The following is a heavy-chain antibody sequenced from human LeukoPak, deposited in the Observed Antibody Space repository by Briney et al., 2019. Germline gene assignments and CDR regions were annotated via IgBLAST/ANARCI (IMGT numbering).Heavy chain of an antibody. CDR1: GGSISSGGYY. V-gene: IGHV4-31*03. J-gene: IGHJ6*02. D-gene: IGHD3-22*01. CDR3: AREVSYDSSGYLFDPYYYYGMDV. CDR2: IYYSGST. Sequence: PSETLSLTCTVSGGSISSGGYYWSWIRQHPGKGLEWIGYIYYSGSTYYNPSLKSRVTISVDTSKNQFSLKLSSVTAADTAVYYCAREVSYDSSGYLFDPYYYYGMDVWGQGTTVTVSS.